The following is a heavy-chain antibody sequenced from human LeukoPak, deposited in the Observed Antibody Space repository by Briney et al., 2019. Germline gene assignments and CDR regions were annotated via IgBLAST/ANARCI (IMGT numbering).Heavy chain of an antibody. CDR3: AKDGLEWELYFDY. J-gene: IGHJ4*02. CDR1: GFPFSSYG. Sequence: GRSLRLSCAASGFPFSSYGMHWVRQAPGKGLEWVAVISYDGSNKYYADSVKGRFTISRGNSKNTLYLQMNSLRAEDTAVYYCAKDGLEWELYFDYWGQGTLVTVSS. CDR2: ISYDGSNK. D-gene: IGHD1-26*01. V-gene: IGHV3-30*18.